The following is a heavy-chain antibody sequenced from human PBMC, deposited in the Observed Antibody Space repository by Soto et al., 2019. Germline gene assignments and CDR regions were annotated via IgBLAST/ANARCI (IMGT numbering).Heavy chain of an antibody. Sequence: SETLSLTCAVYCGSFSGYYWSWIRQPPGKRLEWIGEINHSGSTNYNPSLKSRVTISVDTSKNQFSLKLSSVTAADTAVYYCARRWYSSSSRRWGDDYYYYMDVWGKGTTVTVSS. J-gene: IGHJ6*03. CDR1: CGSFSGYY. CDR2: INHSGST. CDR3: ARRWYSSSSRRWGDDYYYYMDV. V-gene: IGHV4-34*01. D-gene: IGHD6-6*01.